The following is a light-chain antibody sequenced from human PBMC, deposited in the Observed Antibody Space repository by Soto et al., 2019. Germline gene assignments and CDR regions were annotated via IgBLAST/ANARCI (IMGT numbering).Light chain of an antibody. J-gene: IGKJ3*01. CDR2: SAS. CDR1: RGIRDA. V-gene: IGKV1-17*01. CDR3: QQFNSFPFT. Sequence: DIQMTQSPSSLSASVGDRVTITCRASRGIRDALGWYQQKAGEVPKRLIYSASSLQSGVPSRFSGSGSETEFTLTISSLQPEDFATYYCQQFNSFPFTFGPGTKVDI.